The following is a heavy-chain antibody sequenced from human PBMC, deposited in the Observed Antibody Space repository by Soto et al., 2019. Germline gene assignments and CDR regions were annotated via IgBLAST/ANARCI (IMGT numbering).Heavy chain of an antibody. J-gene: IGHJ5*02. Sequence: WASVKVSCKASGYTFGSYYMHWVRQAPGQGLEWMGIINPSGGSTTYAQKFKGRVTMTRDTSTTTVYMELSSLTSEDTASYFCARAGLRFLVWFPWGQGTLVTVSS. CDR2: INPSGGST. CDR3: ARAGLRFLVWFP. D-gene: IGHD3-3*01. V-gene: IGHV1-46*01. CDR1: GYTFGSYY.